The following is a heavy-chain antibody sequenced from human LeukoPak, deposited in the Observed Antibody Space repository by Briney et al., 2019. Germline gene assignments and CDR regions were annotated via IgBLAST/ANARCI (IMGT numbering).Heavy chain of an antibody. V-gene: IGHV1-8*01. CDR1: GYTFTSYD. CDR3: ARSLEMASFDY. D-gene: IGHD5-24*01. J-gene: IGHJ4*02. CDR2: MNPNSGNT. Sequence: ASVKVSCKASGYTFTSYDINWVRQATGQGLEWMGWMNPNSGNTGYAQKFQGRVTMTRNTSISTAYLELRSLRSEATAVSYCARSLEMASFDYWGQGTLVTVSS.